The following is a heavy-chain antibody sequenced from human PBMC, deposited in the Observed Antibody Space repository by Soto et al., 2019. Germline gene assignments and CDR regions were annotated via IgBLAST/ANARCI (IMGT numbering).Heavy chain of an antibody. V-gene: IGHV1-3*01. CDR1: GYTFTSYA. CDR2: INAGNGNT. D-gene: IGHD3-3*01. J-gene: IGHJ5*02. Sequence: QVQLVQSGAEVKKPGASVKVSCKASGYTFTSYAMHWVRQAPGQRLEWMGWINAGNGNTKYSQKFQGRVTITRDKSASTAYMELSSLRSEDTAVYYCARKYDFWSGYAWFDPWGQGTLVTVSS. CDR3: ARKYDFWSGYAWFDP.